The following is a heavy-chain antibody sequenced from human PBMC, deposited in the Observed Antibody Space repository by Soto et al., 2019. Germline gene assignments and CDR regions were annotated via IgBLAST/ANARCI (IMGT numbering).Heavy chain of an antibody. V-gene: IGHV3-49*03. CDR1: GFTFGDYA. D-gene: IGHD6-19*01. J-gene: IGHJ3*02. Sequence: GGSLRLSCTASGFTFGDYAMSWFRQAPGKGLEWVGFIRSKAYGGTTEYAASVKGRFTISRDDSKSIAYLQMNSLKTEDTAVYYCTRDCSAGYSSGQLGSKIRAFDIWGQGTMVTVSS. CDR2: IRSKAYGGTT. CDR3: TRDCSAGYSSGQLGSKIRAFDI.